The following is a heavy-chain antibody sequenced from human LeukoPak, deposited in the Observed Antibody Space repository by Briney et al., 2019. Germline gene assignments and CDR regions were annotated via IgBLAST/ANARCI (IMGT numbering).Heavy chain of an antibody. CDR2: IYHSGST. D-gene: IGHD6-13*01. J-gene: IGHJ4*02. Sequence: PSETLSLTCAVSGYSISSGYYWGWIRQPPGKGLEGIGSIYHSGSTYYNPSLKRRVTISVDTPKNQFSLKLSSVTAADTAVYYCAREGIAAPATVHWGQGTLVTVSS. CDR1: GYSISSGYY. V-gene: IGHV4-38-2*01. CDR3: AREGIAAPATVH.